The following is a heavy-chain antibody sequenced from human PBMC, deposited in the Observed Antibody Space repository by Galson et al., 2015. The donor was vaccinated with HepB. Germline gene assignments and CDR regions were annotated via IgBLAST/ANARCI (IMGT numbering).Heavy chain of an antibody. V-gene: IGHV3-23*01. Sequence: SLRLSCAASGFTFSAYFMTWVRQAPGKGLEWVSAISGSGGITYYADSVKGRFTISRDNPKNTLYLQMNSLRAEDTAVYYCVKVGPEDYYESSGYLRNWGQGTLVTVSS. J-gene: IGHJ4*02. CDR1: GFTFSAYF. D-gene: IGHD3-22*01. CDR3: VKVGPEDYYESSGYLRN. CDR2: ISGSGGIT.